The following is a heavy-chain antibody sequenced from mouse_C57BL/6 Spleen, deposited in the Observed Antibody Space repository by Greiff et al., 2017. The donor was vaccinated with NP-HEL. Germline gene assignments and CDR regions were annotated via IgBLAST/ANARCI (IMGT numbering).Heavy chain of an antibody. Sequence: VQLQQSGAELVRPGTSVKVSCKASGYAFTNYLIEWVKQRPGQGLEWIGVINPGSGGTNYNEKFKGKATLTADKSSSTAYMQLSSLTSEDSAVYFCARSTYYYGSRRDYFDYWGQGTTLTVSS. CDR3: ARSTYYYGSRRDYFDY. J-gene: IGHJ2*01. D-gene: IGHD1-1*01. CDR1: GYAFTNYL. CDR2: INPGSGGT. V-gene: IGHV1-54*01.